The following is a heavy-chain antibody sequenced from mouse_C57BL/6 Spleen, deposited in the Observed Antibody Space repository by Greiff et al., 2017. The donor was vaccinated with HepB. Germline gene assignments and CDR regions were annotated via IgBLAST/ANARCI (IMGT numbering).Heavy chain of an antibody. CDR2: IRNKANGYTT. D-gene: IGHD1-1*01. CDR1: GFTFTDYY. V-gene: IGHV7-3*01. CDR3: ARATRGYYFDY. J-gene: IGHJ2*01. Sequence: VQLKESGGGLVQPGGSLSLSCAASGFTFTDYYMSWVRQPPGKALEWLGFIRNKANGYTTEYSASVKGRFTISRDNSQSILYLQMNALRAEDSATYYCARATRGYYFDYWGPGTTLTVSS.